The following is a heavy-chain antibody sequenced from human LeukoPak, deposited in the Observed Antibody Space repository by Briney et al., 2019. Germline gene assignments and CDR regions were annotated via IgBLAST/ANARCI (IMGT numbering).Heavy chain of an antibody. CDR1: GFTFSSYA. CDR3: ARDKIVVVPKMIDY. Sequence: GGSLRLSCAASGFTFSSYAMHWVRQAPGKGLEWVAVISYDGSNKYYADSVKGRFTISRDNSKNTLYLQMNSLRAEDTAVYYCARDKIVVVPKMIDYWGQGTLVTVSS. CDR2: ISYDGSNK. J-gene: IGHJ4*02. D-gene: IGHD3-22*01. V-gene: IGHV3-30-3*01.